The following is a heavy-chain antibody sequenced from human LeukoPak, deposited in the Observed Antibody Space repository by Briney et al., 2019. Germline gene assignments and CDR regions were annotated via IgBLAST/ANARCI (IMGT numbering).Heavy chain of an antibody. V-gene: IGHV3-53*01. D-gene: IGHD2-2*01. CDR3: ARGESTAYDAFDI. CDR2: IYSGGST. CDR1: GFTVSSNY. J-gene: IGHJ3*02. Sequence: AGGSLRLSCAASGFTVSSNYMSWVRQAPEKGLEWVSVIYSGGSTYYADSVKGRFTISRDNSKNTLYLQMNSLRAEDTAVYYCARGESTAYDAFDIWGQGTMVTVSS.